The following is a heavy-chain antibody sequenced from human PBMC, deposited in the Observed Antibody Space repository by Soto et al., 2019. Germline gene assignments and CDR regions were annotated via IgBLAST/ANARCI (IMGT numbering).Heavy chain of an antibody. CDR1: GGSINSGNW. CDR3: ARHGDGTGWYKMRIDY. J-gene: IGHJ4*02. V-gene: IGHV4-4*02. Sequence: PSETLSLTCAVSGGSINSGNWWSWVRQPPGKGLEWIGEIYHSGSTNYNPSLKSRVIISVDKSKNQFSLSLSSVTAADTAVYYCARHGDGTGWYKMRIDYWGPGTLVTVSS. CDR2: IYHSGST. D-gene: IGHD6-19*01.